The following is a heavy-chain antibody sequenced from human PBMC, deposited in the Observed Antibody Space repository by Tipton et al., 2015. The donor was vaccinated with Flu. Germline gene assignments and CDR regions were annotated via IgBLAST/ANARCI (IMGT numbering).Heavy chain of an antibody. Sequence: LRLSCTVSGGFVSSYYWNWIRQPPGKGLEWIGYIYNNQYTKYNPSLKSRVTVSVDPSMSQFSLHLTSVTAEDTAVYFCAKELRNHDFWSDQEVDGMDVWGQGTTVTVSS. CDR2: IYNNQYT. CDR1: GGFVSSYY. D-gene: IGHD3-3*01. J-gene: IGHJ6*02. V-gene: IGHV4-4*09. CDR3: AKELRNHDFWSDQEVDGMDV.